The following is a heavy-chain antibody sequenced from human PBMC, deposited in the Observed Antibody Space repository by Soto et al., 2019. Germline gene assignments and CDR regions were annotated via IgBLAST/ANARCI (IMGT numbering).Heavy chain of an antibody. Sequence: SETLSLTCTVSGGSLAKYYWSWIRQPAGKGLEWIGRISTSGNVVSKASLRSRLTMSVDTSKNQFSLRLTSVTAADTAVYYCARDNNDFWSLYPLAFDYWGQGALVTVSS. V-gene: IGHV4-4*07. J-gene: IGHJ4*02. CDR2: ISTSGNV. CDR3: ARDNNDFWSLYPLAFDY. D-gene: IGHD3-3*01. CDR1: GGSLAKYY.